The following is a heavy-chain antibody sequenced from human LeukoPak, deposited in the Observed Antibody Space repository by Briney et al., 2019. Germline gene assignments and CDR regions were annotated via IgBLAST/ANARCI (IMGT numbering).Heavy chain of an antibody. CDR3: ARRKRIVDY. V-gene: IGHV4-39*01. D-gene: IGHD2-15*01. J-gene: IGHJ4*02. CDR2: IYYSGST. CDR1: GGSISSSSYY. Sequence: SEILSLTCTVSGGSISSSSYYWGWIRQPPGKGLEWIGSIYYSGSTYHNPSLKSRVTISVDTSKNQFSLKLSSVTAADTAVYYCARRKRIVDYWGQGTLVTVSS.